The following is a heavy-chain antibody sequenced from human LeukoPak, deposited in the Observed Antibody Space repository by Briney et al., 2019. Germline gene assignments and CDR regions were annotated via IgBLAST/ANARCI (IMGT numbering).Heavy chain of an antibody. V-gene: IGHV3-23*01. CDR3: AKDHSSGWPYCFPY. CDR1: GFTFSSYS. Sequence: GGSLRLSCAASGFTFSSYSMSWVRQAPGKGLEWVSAISASGGSTYYADSVKGRFTISRDNSKNTLFLQMNSLRAEDTAVYYCAKDHSSGWPYCFPYWGQGTLVTVSS. J-gene: IGHJ4*02. D-gene: IGHD6-19*01. CDR2: ISASGGST.